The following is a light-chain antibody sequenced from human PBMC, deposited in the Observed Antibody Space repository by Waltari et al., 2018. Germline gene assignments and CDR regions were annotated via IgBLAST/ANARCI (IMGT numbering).Light chain of an antibody. J-gene: IGKJ5*01. V-gene: IGKV3-15*01. Sequence: EIVMTQSPATLSVSPGERATLSCRASQSLSDNLAWYHQKPGQAPRLLIYGASTRATGIPARFSGSGSGTDFTLTISSLQSEDFAIYYCQQYNTWPPITFGQGTRVEIK. CDR2: GAS. CDR3: QQYNTWPPIT. CDR1: QSLSDN.